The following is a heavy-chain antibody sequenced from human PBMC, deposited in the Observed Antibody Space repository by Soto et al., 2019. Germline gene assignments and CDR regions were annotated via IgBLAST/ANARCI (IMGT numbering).Heavy chain of an antibody. D-gene: IGHD6-19*01. CDR3: AKGYGSHAQWLVDLMWFDP. V-gene: IGHV3-43*01. CDR1: GFTFDDYT. J-gene: IGHJ5*02. CDR2: ISWDGGST. Sequence: GGSLRLSCAASGFTFDDYTMHWVRQAPGKGLEWVSLISWDGGSTYYADSVKGRFTISRDNSKNSLYLQMNSLRTEDTALYYCAKGYGSHAQWLVDLMWFDPWGQGTLVTVSS.